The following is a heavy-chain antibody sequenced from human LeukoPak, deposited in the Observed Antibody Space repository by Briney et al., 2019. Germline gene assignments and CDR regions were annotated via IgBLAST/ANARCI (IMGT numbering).Heavy chain of an antibody. J-gene: IGHJ4*02. CDR1: GGSISSGGYS. D-gene: IGHD6-6*01. CDR3: ARGGIAARPFWGY. Sequence: PSQTLSLTCAVSGGSISSGGYSWSWIRQPPGKGLEWIGYIYHSGSTNYNPSLKSRVTISVDTSKNQFSLKLSSVTAADTAVYYCARGGIAARPFWGYWGQGTLVTVSS. V-gene: IGHV4-30-2*01. CDR2: IYHSGST.